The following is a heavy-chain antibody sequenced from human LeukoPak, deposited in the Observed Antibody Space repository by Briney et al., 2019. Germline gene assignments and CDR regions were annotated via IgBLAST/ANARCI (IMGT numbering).Heavy chain of an antibody. Sequence: PGGSLRLSCAASGFSVSDNGMSWVRQAPGKGLEWVSGIVGGDGGTYYADSVKGRFTISRDNSKNTLYLQMNSLRAEDTAVYYCAKASAMIVVVSKHFDYWGQGTLVTVSS. CDR1: GFSVSDNG. CDR2: IVGGDGGT. D-gene: IGHD3-22*01. J-gene: IGHJ4*02. V-gene: IGHV3-23*01. CDR3: AKASAMIVVVSKHFDY.